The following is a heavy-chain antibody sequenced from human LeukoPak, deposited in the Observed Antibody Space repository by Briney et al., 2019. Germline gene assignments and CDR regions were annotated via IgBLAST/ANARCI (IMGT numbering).Heavy chain of an antibody. CDR1: GYTFTSYG. CDR2: ISAYNGNT. CDR3: ARDPRAGYYSDY. Sequence: GASVKVSCKASGYTFTSYGISWVRQAPEQGPEWMGWISAYNGNTNYAQNLQGRVTMTTDTSTSTAYMELRSLRSDDTAVYYCARDPRAGYYSDYWGQGTLVTVSS. D-gene: IGHD3-22*01. J-gene: IGHJ4*02. V-gene: IGHV1-18*01.